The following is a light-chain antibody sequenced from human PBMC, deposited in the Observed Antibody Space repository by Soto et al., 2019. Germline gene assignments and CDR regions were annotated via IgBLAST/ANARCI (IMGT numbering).Light chain of an antibody. CDR2: DVS. V-gene: IGLV2-14*03. J-gene: IGLJ1*01. Sequence: QSALTQPASVSGSPGQSITISCIGTSSDIGGYNYVSWYQQLPGKVPKLIIYDVSNRPSGVSDRFSGSKSGNAASLTISGLQAEDEADYYCSSYTSTSTLYVFGTGTQLTVL. CDR3: SSYTSTSTLYV. CDR1: SSDIGGYNY.